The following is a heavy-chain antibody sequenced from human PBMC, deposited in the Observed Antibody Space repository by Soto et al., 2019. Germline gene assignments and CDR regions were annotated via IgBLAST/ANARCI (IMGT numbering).Heavy chain of an antibody. CDR1: GYTFTSYA. CDR2: INAGNGNT. V-gene: IGHV1-3*01. Sequence: GASVKVSCKASGYTFTSYAMHWVRQAPGQRXEWMGWINAGNGNTKYSQKFQGRVTITRDTSASTAYMELSSLRSEDTAVYYCARRLATVTTRDYYYGMDVWGQGTTVTVSS. CDR3: ARRLATVTTRDYYYGMDV. D-gene: IGHD4-17*01. J-gene: IGHJ6*02.